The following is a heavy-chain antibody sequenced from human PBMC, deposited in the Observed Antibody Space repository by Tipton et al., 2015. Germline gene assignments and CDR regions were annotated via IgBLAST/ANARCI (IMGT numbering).Heavy chain of an antibody. CDR3: ARMVSVFGAVDDWFDP. V-gene: IGHV4-34*09. CDR2: IYKSGIT. D-gene: IGHD3-3*01. CDR1: GGSFSGYY. J-gene: IGHJ5*02. Sequence: TLSLTCAVYGGSFSGYYWTWIRQHPGKGLEWIGRIYKSGITDYNPSLKSRVSISVDTSKNQFSLKVTSVTAADTAVYYCARMVSVFGAVDDWFDPWGQGILVTVSS.